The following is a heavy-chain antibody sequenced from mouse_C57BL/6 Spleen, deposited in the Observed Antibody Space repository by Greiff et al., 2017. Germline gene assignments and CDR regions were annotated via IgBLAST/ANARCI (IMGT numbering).Heavy chain of an antibody. CDR1: GYPLTDYK. CDR2: INPNNGGT. J-gene: IGHJ3*01. Sequence: EVQLQQSGPELVKPGASVKIPCKASGYPLTDYKMDWVKQSHGKSLEWIGDINPNNGGTTYNQKFKGKATLTVDKSSSTAYMELRSRTSEDTAVYYCARGRTYINGFAYWGQGTLVTVSA. D-gene: IGHD1-1*01. V-gene: IGHV1-18*01. CDR3: ARGRTYINGFAY.